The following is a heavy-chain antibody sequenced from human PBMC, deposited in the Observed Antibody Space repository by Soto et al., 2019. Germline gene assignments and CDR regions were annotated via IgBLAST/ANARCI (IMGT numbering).Heavy chain of an antibody. CDR3: ARNHGSLVPAATGGYFYYGLDV. V-gene: IGHV1-69*01. J-gene: IGHJ6*02. CDR2: IIPSFGTA. D-gene: IGHD2-2*01. Sequence: QVQLVQSGAEVKKPGSSVKVSCNASGGTFSSYALSWVRQAPGQGLEWMGGIIPSFGTANYAQKLQGRVTITADESTSTGYMELSSLRSEDTAVYYCARNHGSLVPAATGGYFYYGLDVWGQGTTVIVSS. CDR1: GGTFSSYA.